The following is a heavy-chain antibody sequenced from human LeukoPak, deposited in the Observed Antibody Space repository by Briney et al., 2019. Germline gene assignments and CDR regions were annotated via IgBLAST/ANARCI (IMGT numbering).Heavy chain of an antibody. D-gene: IGHD3-16*01. CDR2: IYYSGST. Sequence: SETLSLTCAVYGGSFSGYYWGWVRQPPGKGLEWIGSIYYSGSTYYNPSLKSRVTISVDTSKNQFSLKVTSVTATDTAVYYCTREVGGQSDYWGQGTLVTVSS. CDR3: TREVGGQSDY. V-gene: IGHV4-34*01. J-gene: IGHJ4*02. CDR1: GGSFSGYY.